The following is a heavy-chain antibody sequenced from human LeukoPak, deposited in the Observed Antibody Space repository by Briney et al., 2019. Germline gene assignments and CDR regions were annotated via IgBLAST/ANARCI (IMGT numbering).Heavy chain of an antibody. CDR2: INTNSGNT. CDR3: ARRSGSGRHPFHI. J-gene: IGHJ3*02. CDR1: GYTFTTYD. Sequence: GASVKVSCKASGYTFTTYDINWVRRASGQGLEGLGYINTNSGNTGYARKFQGRVTITRSTSISTVYVELSSLRSEDTAVYYCARRSGSGRHPFHIWGQGTMLTVSS. D-gene: IGHD3-10*01. V-gene: IGHV1-8*03.